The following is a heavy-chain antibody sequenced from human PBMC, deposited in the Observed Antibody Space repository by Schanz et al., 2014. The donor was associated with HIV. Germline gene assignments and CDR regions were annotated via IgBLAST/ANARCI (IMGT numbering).Heavy chain of an antibody. CDR3: TRGARDCSNGVCGGTYFDY. Sequence: QVQLVQSGAEVKKPGASVKVSCKASGYSFTSYDIYWVRQAPGQGLEWMGGIIPIFGTTNYAQKFQGRVTLTRNTSLTTAYMELSSLTSDDTAVYYCTRGARDCSNGVCGGTYFDYWGQGTLVTVSS. CDR2: IIPIFGTT. V-gene: IGHV1-8*01. J-gene: IGHJ4*02. CDR1: GYSFTSYD. D-gene: IGHD2-8*01.